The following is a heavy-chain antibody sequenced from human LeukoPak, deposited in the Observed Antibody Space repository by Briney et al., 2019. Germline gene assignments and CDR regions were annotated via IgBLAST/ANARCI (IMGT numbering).Heavy chain of an antibody. CDR3: ARGLVLATDDAFDI. CDR2: VYDNDIS. V-gene: IGHV4-59*01. CDR1: GASIRSYF. D-gene: IGHD5-12*01. J-gene: IGHJ3*02. Sequence: PSETLSLTCSVSGASIRSYFWSWIRQSPGEGLEWIGYVYDNDISNFNPSLESRVTISVDRSKSQFSLKLRSVTAADTAVYYCARGLVLATDDAFDIWGQGQWSPSLQ.